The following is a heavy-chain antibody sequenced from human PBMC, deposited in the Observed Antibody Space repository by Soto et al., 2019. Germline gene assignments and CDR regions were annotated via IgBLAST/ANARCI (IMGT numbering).Heavy chain of an antibody. V-gene: IGHV2-5*02. D-gene: IGHD2-15*01. CDR1: GFSLTTNEVS. Sequence: SGPTLVNHTQPLTLTCTVSGFSLTTNEVSVGWIRQPPGRAAEWLALIYWDGIERYSPSLRSRLTITMDTSKNQVVLTMTTMDPVDTATYYCAHSPCSGGTCYLFDHWGQGTPVTVSS. J-gene: IGHJ4*02. CDR3: AHSPCSGGTCYLFDH. CDR2: IYWDGIE.